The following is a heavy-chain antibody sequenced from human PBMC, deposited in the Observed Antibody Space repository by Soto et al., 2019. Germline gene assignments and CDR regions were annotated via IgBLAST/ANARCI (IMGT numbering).Heavy chain of an antibody. D-gene: IGHD3-3*01. CDR3: ARDYDFPQYNWFDP. Sequence: LRETLSLTCAVSGGSISSSNWWSWVRQPPGKGLEWIGEIYHSGSTNYNPSLKSRVTISVDKSKNQFSLKLSSVTAADTAVYYCARDYDFPQYNWFDPWGQGTLVTVSS. J-gene: IGHJ5*02. CDR1: GGSISSSNW. CDR2: IYHSGST. V-gene: IGHV4-4*02.